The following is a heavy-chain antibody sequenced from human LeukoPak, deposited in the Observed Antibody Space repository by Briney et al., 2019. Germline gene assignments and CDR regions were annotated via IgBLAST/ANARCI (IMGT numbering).Heavy chain of an antibody. J-gene: IGHJ3*02. CDR1: GYSFTSYW. Sequence: GESLKISCKGSGYSFTSYWIGWVRQMPGKGLEWMGIIYPGDSDTRYSPPFQGQVTISADKSISTAYLQWSSLKASDTAMYYCARPHGYCSSTSCYGRGDAFDIWGQGTMVTVSS. D-gene: IGHD2-2*03. CDR3: ARPHGYCSSTSCYGRGDAFDI. V-gene: IGHV5-51*01. CDR2: IYPGDSDT.